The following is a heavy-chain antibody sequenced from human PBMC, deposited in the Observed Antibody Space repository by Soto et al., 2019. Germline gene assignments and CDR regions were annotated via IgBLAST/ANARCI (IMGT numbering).Heavy chain of an antibody. CDR3: ARRGSGSLFYGMDV. CDR2: ISGSGGST. V-gene: IGHV3-23*01. CDR1: GFTFSSYA. Sequence: GGSLRLSCAASGFTFSSYAMSWVRQAPGKGLEWVSAISGSGGSTYYADSVKGRFTISRDNSKNTLYLQMNSLRAEDTAVYYCARRGSGSLFYGMDVWGQGTTVTVSS. D-gene: IGHD3-10*01. J-gene: IGHJ6*02.